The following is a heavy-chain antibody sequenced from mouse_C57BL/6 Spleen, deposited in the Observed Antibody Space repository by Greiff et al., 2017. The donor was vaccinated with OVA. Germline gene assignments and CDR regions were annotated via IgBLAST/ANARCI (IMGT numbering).Heavy chain of an antibody. D-gene: IGHD1-1*01. V-gene: IGHV1-72*01. CDR1: GYTFTSYW. J-gene: IGHJ2*01. CDR2: IDPNSGGT. CDR3: ARGITTVVAPFDY. Sequence: QCQLHQPGAELVKPGASVKLSCKASGYTFTSYWMHWVKQRPGRGLEWIGRIDPNSGGTKYNEKFKSKATLTVDKPSSTAYMQLSSLTSEDSAVYYCARGITTVVAPFDYWGQGTTLTVSS.